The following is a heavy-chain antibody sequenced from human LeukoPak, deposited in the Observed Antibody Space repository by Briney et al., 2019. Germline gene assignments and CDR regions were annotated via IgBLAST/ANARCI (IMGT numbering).Heavy chain of an antibody. CDR2: ILENGSNQ. J-gene: IGHJ4*02. Sequence: GRSLRLSCAASGFTFSNYIMHWVRQAPGKGLDWVAVILENGSNQYYADSVKGRFTISRDNSKNTLFLQMNSLKGEDTAMYYCARVQGGGYRTADYWGQGTLVTVSS. D-gene: IGHD6-19*01. CDR1: GFTFSNYI. V-gene: IGHV3-30*04. CDR3: ARVQGGGYRTADY.